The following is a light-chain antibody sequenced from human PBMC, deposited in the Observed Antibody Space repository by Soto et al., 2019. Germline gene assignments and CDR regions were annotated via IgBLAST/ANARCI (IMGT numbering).Light chain of an antibody. J-gene: IGKJ4*01. Sequence: EIVLTQSPGTLSLSPGERATLSCRASQNVSSSYLPWYQKKPGQAPRLLIYGASNRATGIPDRFSGSGSGTDFTLTISSLQSEDFAVYYCQQYNNWPLTFGGGTRWIS. CDR2: GAS. V-gene: IGKV3-20*01. CDR1: QNVSSSY. CDR3: QQYNNWPLT.